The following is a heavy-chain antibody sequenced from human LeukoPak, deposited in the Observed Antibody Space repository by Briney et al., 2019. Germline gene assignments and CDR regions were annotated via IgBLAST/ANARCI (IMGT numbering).Heavy chain of an antibody. CDR2: IKYDVSEK. Sequence: PGGSLRLSCAASEFTYSNYWMSWVRQAPGKGLEWVANIKYDVSEKYYVDSVKGRFTISRDNAKNSLYLQMNSLRAEDTAVYYCARDPGAYYDSSGRSFDYWGQGTLVTVSS. CDR1: EFTYSNYW. D-gene: IGHD3-22*01. J-gene: IGHJ4*02. CDR3: ARDPGAYYDSSGRSFDY. V-gene: IGHV3-7*01.